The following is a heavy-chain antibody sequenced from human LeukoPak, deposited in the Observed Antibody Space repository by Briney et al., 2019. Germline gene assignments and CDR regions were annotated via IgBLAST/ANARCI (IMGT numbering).Heavy chain of an antibody. CDR1: GFTFSDYY. CDR3: AREGIWQQLDGYYFDY. CDR2: ISSSGNTI. V-gene: IGHV3-11*04. D-gene: IGHD6-13*01. Sequence: GXSLRLSCAASGFTFSDYYMSWIRQAPGKGLEWVSYISSSGNTIYYADSVKGRFTISRDNAKNSLCLQMNSLRAEDTAVYYCAREGIWQQLDGYYFDYWGQGTLVTVSS. J-gene: IGHJ4*02.